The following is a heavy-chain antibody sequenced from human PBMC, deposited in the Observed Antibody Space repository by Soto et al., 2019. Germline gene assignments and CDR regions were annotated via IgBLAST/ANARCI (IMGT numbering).Heavy chain of an antibody. Sequence: ASVKVPCKAAGYTLNTYSISWVRQAPGQGREGMGWICAYNSDTHYAQKFQGRVTITTNTSTNTAYMQLRSLRSDDTAMCYCARYYVLSYVDTAMVDYFDYWGQGTRVTVSS. D-gene: IGHD5-18*01. J-gene: IGHJ4*02. CDR3: ARYYVLSYVDTAMVDYFDY. V-gene: IGHV1-18*01. CDR1: GYTLNTYS. CDR2: ICAYNSDT.